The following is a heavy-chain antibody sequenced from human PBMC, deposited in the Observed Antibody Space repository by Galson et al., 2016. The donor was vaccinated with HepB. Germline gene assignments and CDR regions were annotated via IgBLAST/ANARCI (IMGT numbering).Heavy chain of an antibody. CDR3: AKDNFGVVTPTWFDL. V-gene: IGHV3-23*01. CDR2: ISGSGGTP. J-gene: IGHJ5*02. Sequence: SLRLSCAASGFTFGRSAMSWVRQAPGKGLEWVSGISGSGGTPFYADSVKGRFTISRDNSNNTLHLQMTDLRADDTAVYYCAKDNFGVVTPTWFDLWGQGTRVIVAP. D-gene: IGHD3-3*01. CDR1: GFTFGRSA.